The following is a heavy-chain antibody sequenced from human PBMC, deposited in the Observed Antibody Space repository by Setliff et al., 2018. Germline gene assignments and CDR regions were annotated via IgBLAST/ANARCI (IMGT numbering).Heavy chain of an antibody. CDR1: GDTFSTYT. CDR3: ARGQTLRHFDWPTAFDY. V-gene: IGHV1-18*01. CDR2: ISAYGGGT. D-gene: IGHD3-9*01. Sequence: ASVKVSCKASGDTFSTYTLSWVRQAPGQGPEWMGWISAYGGGTNYAQIFQGRVTMTTDTPTSTAYMELRSLTSDDTAVYYCARGQTLRHFDWPTAFDYWGLGTLVTVSS. J-gene: IGHJ4*02.